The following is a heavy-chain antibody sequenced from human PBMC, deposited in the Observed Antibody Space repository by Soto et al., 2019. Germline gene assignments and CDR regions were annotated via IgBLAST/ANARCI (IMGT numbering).Heavy chain of an antibody. CDR1: GYTFTGYY. Sequence: GASVKVSCKASGYTFTGYYMHWVRQAPGQGLEWMGWINPNSGGTNYAQKFQGRVTMTRDTSISTAYMELSRLRSDDTAVYYCAREISFIYDFWSGYRWNWFDHWGQGTLVTVSS. J-gene: IGHJ5*02. CDR3: AREISFIYDFWSGYRWNWFDH. CDR2: INPNSGGT. V-gene: IGHV1-2*02. D-gene: IGHD3-3*01.